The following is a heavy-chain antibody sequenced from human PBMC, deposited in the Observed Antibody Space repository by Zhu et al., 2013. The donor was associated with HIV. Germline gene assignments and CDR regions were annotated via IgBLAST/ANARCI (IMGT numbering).Heavy chain of an antibody. V-gene: IGHV1-3*01. CDR1: GYTFTSYA. CDR2: INAGNGNT. J-gene: IGHJ6*02. Sequence: QVQLVQSGAEVKKPGASVKVSCKASGYTFTSYAMHWVRQAPGQRLEWMGWINAGNGNTKYSQKFQGRVTITRDTSASTAYMELSSLRSEDTAVYYCARARATTDFWSGYYAEYGMDVWGQGTTVTVSS. D-gene: IGHD3-3*01. CDR3: ARARATTDFWSGYYAEYGMDV.